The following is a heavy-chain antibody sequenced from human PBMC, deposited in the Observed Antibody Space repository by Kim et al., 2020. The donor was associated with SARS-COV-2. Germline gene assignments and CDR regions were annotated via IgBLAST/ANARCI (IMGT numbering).Heavy chain of an antibody. CDR1: GYNFVNYG. D-gene: IGHD2-15*01. CDR2: LSTYRGYT. Sequence: ASVKVSCKASGYNFVNYGIFWVRQAPGQGLEWMGWLSTYRGYTNYAEKFHGRLTMTTDASTSTAYMELTSLGSDDTALYYCVRDGQRPYSPYFDYWGQGTLVTVSS. V-gene: IGHV1-18*01. J-gene: IGHJ4*02. CDR3: VRDGQRPYSPYFDY.